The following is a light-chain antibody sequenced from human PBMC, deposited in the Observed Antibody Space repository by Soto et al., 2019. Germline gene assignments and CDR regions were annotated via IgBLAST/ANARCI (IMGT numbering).Light chain of an antibody. Sequence: DTVVTQSPLSLPVTPGEPASISCRSSQSLLHSNGYNYLDWYLQKPGQSPHLLIYLGSNRASGVPDRFSGSGSGTDFTLKISRVEAEDVGVYYCMQALQTPTFGQGTKLEIK. CDR3: MQALQTPT. V-gene: IGKV2-28*01. J-gene: IGKJ2*01. CDR1: QSLLHSNGYNY. CDR2: LGS.